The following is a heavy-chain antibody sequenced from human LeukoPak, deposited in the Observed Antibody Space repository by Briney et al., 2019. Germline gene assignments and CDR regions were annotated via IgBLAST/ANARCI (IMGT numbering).Heavy chain of an antibody. J-gene: IGHJ4*02. CDR3: ARDSQMLIAVAGSPPGY. CDR2: ISAYNGNT. D-gene: IGHD6-19*01. V-gene: IGHV1-18*01. CDR1: GYAFTSYG. Sequence: ASVKVSCKASGYAFTSYGISWVRQAPGQGLEWMGWISAYNGNTNYAQKLQGRVTMTTDTSTSTAYMELRSLRSDDTAVYYCARDSQMLIAVAGSPPGYWGQGTLVTVSS.